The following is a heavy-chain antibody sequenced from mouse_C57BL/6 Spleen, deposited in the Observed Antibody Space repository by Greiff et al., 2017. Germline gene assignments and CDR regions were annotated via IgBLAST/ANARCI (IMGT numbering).Heavy chain of an antibody. Sequence: EVQLQQSVAELVRPGASVKLSCTASGFNIKNTYMPWVKQRPEQGLEWIGRIDPANGNTKYAPKFQGKATITADTSSNTAYLQLSSLTSEDTAIYYCARFGGYYVDYWGQGTTLTVSS. CDR3: ARFGGYYVDY. CDR2: IDPANGNT. D-gene: IGHD1-1*02. V-gene: IGHV14-3*01. CDR1: GFNIKNTY. J-gene: IGHJ2*01.